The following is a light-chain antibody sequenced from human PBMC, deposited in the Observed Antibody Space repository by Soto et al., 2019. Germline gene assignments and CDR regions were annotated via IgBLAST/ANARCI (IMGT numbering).Light chain of an antibody. Sequence: QAVVTQPPSASGTPGQRVTISCSGSSSNIGSNYVYWYQQLPGTAPKLLIYRNNQRPSGVPDRFSGSKSGTSASLAISGLRSEDEADDYCAAWDDSLSGFVVFGGGTQLTVL. CDR3: AAWDDSLSGFVV. CDR1: SSNIGSNY. CDR2: RNN. V-gene: IGLV1-47*01. J-gene: IGLJ2*01.